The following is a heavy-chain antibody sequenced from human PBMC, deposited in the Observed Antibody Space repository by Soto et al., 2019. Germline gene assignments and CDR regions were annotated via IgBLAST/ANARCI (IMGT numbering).Heavy chain of an antibody. CDR2: IYYSGST. D-gene: IGHD3-16*02. V-gene: IGHV4-39*01. J-gene: IGHJ4*02. CDR1: GGSISSSSYY. CDR3: ARQAGGEDYIWGSYR. Sequence: QLQLQESGPGLVKPSETLSLTCTVSGGSISSSSYYWGWIRQPPGKGLEWIGSIYYSGSTYYNPSLKSRVTISVDTSKNQFSLKLSSVTAADTAVYYCARQAGGEDYIWGSYRWGQGTLVTVSS.